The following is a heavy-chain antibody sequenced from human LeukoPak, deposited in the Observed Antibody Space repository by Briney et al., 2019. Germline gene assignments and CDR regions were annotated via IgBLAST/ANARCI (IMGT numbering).Heavy chain of an antibody. J-gene: IGHJ4*02. Sequence: TPADPLSLSCAVYGGSFSAYFGGWIHQPPGKVEEWIGESNHGGSTKKSPSLTCRVSIRVYAADNQFFLKLPSLSAAETAVYDCARGGDRRGFDYWGQGTLVSVSS. CDR2: SNHGGST. D-gene: IGHD3-16*01. CDR1: GGSFSAYF. CDR3: ARGGDRRGFDY. V-gene: IGHV4-34*01.